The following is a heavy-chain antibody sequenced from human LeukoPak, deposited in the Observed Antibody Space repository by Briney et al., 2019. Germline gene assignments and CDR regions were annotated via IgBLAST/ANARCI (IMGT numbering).Heavy chain of an antibody. J-gene: IGHJ3*02. CDR1: GYSFTGHY. Sequence: GASVKVSCKASGYSFTGHYMHWVRQAPGQGLEWMGWINPKSGGTNYAQKFQGRVTMTRDTSISTAYMELRSLRSDDTAVYYCAREAGGRHAFDIWGQGTMVTVSS. CDR3: AREAGGRHAFDI. D-gene: IGHD1-26*01. V-gene: IGHV1-2*02. CDR2: INPKSGGT.